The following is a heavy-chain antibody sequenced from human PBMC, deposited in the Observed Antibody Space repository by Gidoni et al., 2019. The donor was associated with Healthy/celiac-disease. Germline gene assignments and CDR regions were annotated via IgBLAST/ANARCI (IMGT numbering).Heavy chain of an antibody. V-gene: IGHV4-38-2*01. D-gene: IGHD3-9*01. CDR1: GYSISSGYY. J-gene: IGHJ3*02. CDR3: ASGNYDILTGYNAFDI. Sequence: QVQLQESGPGLVKPSETLSLTCAVSGYSISSGYYWGWIRQPPGKGLEWIGSIYHSGSTYYNPSLKSRVTISVDTSKNQFSLKLSSVTAADTAVYYCASGNYDILTGYNAFDIWGQGTMVTVSS. CDR2: IYHSGST.